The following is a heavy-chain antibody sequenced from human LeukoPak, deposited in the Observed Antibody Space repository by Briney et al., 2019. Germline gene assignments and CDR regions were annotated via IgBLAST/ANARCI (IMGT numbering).Heavy chain of an antibody. CDR2: IGPTGTDR. D-gene: IGHD1-14*01. CDR3: ATETIGRHYDY. CDR1: GFTFSSCG. V-gene: IGHV3-21*01. Sequence: GGSLRLSCAASGFTFSSCGFNWVCQAPGKGLEWVSSIGPTGTDRYYADSVRGRFTISRDNAKNSMYLQMDSLRDEDTAVYYCATETIGRHYDYWGQGTLLTVSS. J-gene: IGHJ4*02.